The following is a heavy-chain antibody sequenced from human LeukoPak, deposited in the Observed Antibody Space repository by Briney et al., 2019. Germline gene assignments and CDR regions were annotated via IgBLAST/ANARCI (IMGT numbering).Heavy chain of an antibody. CDR2: IKSKTDGGTT. CDR1: GFTFSKAW. J-gene: IGHJ4*02. CDR3: TTPKYSGYDFYF. D-gene: IGHD5-12*01. Sequence: GGSFRLSCAASGFTFSKAWMYWVRQAPGKGLEWVGRIKSKTDGGTTDYAAPVKGRFTISRDDSKNTLFLQMNSLKTEDTATYYCTTPKYSGYDFYFWGQGTLVTVSS. V-gene: IGHV3-15*07.